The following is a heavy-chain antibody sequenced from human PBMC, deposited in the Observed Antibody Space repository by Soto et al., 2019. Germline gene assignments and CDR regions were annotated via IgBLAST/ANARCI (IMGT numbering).Heavy chain of an antibody. CDR3: AREATYYYDSSGSR. CDR2: IIPIFGTA. D-gene: IGHD3-22*01. Sequence: GASVKVSCKASGGTFSSYAISWVRQAPGQGLEWMGGIIPIFGTANYAQKFQGRVTITADESTSTAYMELSSLRSEDTAVYYCAREATYYYDSSGSRWGQGTLVTVSS. V-gene: IGHV1-69*13. J-gene: IGHJ4*02. CDR1: GGTFSSYA.